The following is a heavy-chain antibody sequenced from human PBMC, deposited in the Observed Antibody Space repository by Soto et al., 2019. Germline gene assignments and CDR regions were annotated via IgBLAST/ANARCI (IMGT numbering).Heavy chain of an antibody. D-gene: IGHD3-10*01. CDR3: ARAIGAERSYFDY. CDR1: GFTVSSNY. J-gene: IGHJ4*02. CDR2: IYSGGST. Sequence: GGSLRLSCAASGFTVSSNYMSWVRQAPGKGLEWVSVIYSGGSTYYADSVKGRFTISRDNSKNTLYLQMNSLRAEDTAVYYCARAIGAERSYFDYWGQGTLVTVSS. V-gene: IGHV3-66*01.